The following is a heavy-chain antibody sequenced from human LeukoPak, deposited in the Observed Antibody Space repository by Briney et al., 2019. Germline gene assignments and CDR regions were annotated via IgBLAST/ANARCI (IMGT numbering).Heavy chain of an antibody. D-gene: IGHD3-22*01. J-gene: IGHJ2*01. CDR1: GGSISRSTYY. CDR3: ARALLDSSGYYLAFDL. CDR2: IYYSGST. Sequence: SETLSLTCTVSGGSISRSTYYWGWIRQPPGMGLEWIGYIYYSGSTNYNPSLKSRVTISVDTSKNQFSLKLSSVTAADTAVYYCARALLDSSGYYLAFDLWGRGTLVTVSS. V-gene: IGHV4-61*05.